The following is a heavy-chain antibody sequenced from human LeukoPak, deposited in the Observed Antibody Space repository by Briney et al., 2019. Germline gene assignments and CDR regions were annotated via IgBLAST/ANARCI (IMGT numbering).Heavy chain of an antibody. CDR1: GASITRYF. J-gene: IGHJ4*02. Sequence: SETLSLTCTVSGASITRYFWNWIRQPPGKELEWIGYISSGGSTNYNPSLKSRVTISVDTSKNQFSLKLSSVTAADTAVYYCARLATAFDYWGQGTLVTVSS. V-gene: IGHV4-59*08. CDR3: ARLATAFDY. CDR2: ISSGGST.